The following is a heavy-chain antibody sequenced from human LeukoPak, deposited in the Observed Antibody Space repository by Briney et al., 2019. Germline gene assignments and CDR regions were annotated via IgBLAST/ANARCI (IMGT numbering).Heavy chain of an antibody. D-gene: IGHD3-22*01. Sequence: GGSLRLSCAASGFXFSSFRINWVRQAPGKGLEWVSSISSSSNYIYYADSVKGRFTISRDNAKNSLYLQMNRLRAEDTAVYYCARESDSSASGGYWGQGTLVTVSS. CDR3: ARESDSSASGGY. J-gene: IGHJ4*02. V-gene: IGHV3-21*01. CDR2: ISSSSNYI. CDR1: GFXFSSFR.